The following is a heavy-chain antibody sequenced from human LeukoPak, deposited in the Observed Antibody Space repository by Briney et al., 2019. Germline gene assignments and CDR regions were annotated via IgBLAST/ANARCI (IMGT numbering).Heavy chain of an antibody. CDR3: ARGGTMIVT. Sequence: GGSLRLSCAASGFTFSSYEMNWVRQAPGKGLEWVSYISSSSSYIYYADSVKGRFTISRDNAKNSLYLQMNSLRAEDTAVYYCARGGTMIVTWGQGTLVTVSS. CDR2: ISSSSSYI. V-gene: IGHV3-21*05. J-gene: IGHJ5*02. CDR1: GFTFSSYE. D-gene: IGHD3-22*01.